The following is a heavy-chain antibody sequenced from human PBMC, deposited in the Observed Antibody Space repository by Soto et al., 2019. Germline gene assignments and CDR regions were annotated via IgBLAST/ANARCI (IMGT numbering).Heavy chain of an antibody. CDR2: VSGGGGST. CDR3: AKNRGNTCYSGVDP. D-gene: IGHD2-15*01. J-gene: IGHJ5*02. CDR1: GFTFSIYA. V-gene: IGHV3-23*01. Sequence: EVQLLESGGGLVQPGGSLRLSCAASGFTFSIYAMSWVRQAPGKGLEWVSGVSGGGGSTYYADSVKGRFTISRDNSKNTVYLQMNSQRAEDTAVYYCAKNRGNTCYSGVDPWGQGTLVTVSS.